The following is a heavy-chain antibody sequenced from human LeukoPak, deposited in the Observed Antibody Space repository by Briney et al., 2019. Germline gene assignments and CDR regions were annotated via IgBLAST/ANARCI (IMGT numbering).Heavy chain of an antibody. CDR2: IYYSGST. CDR1: GGSISSSSYY. D-gene: IGHD5-24*01. CDR3: ASTPDMANYFDY. V-gene: IGHV4-39*01. Sequence: PSETLSLTCTVSGGSISSSSYYWGWIRQPPGKGLEWIGSIYYSGSTYYNPSLKSRVTISVDTSKNQFSLKLSSVTAADTAVYYCASTPDMANYFDYWGQGTLVTVSS. J-gene: IGHJ4*02.